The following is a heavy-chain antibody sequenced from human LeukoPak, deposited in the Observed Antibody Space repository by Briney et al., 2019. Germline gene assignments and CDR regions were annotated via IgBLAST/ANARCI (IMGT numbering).Heavy chain of an antibody. CDR2: IWYDGTNK. CDR1: GFIFSSYG. J-gene: IGHJ4*02. D-gene: IGHD2-21*02. V-gene: IGHV3-33*01. CDR3: TAGSPCRGDCYRYLDY. Sequence: GGSLRLSCVASGFIFSSYGMHWVRQAPGKGLEWVAVIWYDGTNKYYGDSVKGRFTISRDDSKSTAYLQMNSLKVEDTAIYYCTAGSPCRGDCYRYLDYWGQGSLVTVSS.